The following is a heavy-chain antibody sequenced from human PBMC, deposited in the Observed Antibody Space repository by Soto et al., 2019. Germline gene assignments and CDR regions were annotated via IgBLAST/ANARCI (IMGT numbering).Heavy chain of an antibody. J-gene: IGHJ5*02. D-gene: IGHD6-6*01. Sequence: EVQLVESGGGLVQPGGSLRLSCAASGFTFSSYWMSWVRQAPGKGLELVANIKQDGSEKYYVDSVKVRFTISRDNAKNSLYLQINSLTAADTAVYYCARSIAALLNWFDPWGPGTLVTVSS. CDR2: IKQDGSEK. CDR3: ARSIAALLNWFDP. CDR1: GFTFSSYW. V-gene: IGHV3-7*01.